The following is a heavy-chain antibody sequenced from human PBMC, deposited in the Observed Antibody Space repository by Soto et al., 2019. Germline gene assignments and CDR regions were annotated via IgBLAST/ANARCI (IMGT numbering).Heavy chain of an antibody. J-gene: IGHJ3*01. CDR1: GFTFSTYT. CDR2: ISTSGDST. V-gene: IGHV3-21*01. D-gene: IGHD1-26*01. Sequence: EAQLVESGGGLVKPGGSLRLACAASGFTFSTYTLNWVRQAPGKGLEWVSSISTSGDSTYYEDSLRGRFTISRDNARAALYLQKDSLRVGDKARYYCTRDGAPLWGQGTMVTVSS. CDR3: TRDGAPL.